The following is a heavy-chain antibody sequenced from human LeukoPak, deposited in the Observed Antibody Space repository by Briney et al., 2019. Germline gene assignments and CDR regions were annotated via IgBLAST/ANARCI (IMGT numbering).Heavy chain of an antibody. V-gene: IGHV4-4*02. D-gene: IGHD6-13*01. CDR3: ARLYSSSWQFDY. Sequence: SETLSLTCSVSGDSITSYAWWSWVRQPPGKGLEWIGEIHLSGVTNYNPSLESRVTMSIDKSKNQLSLNLMSVTAADTAVYYCARLYSSSWQFDYWGQGTLVTVSS. CDR2: IHLSGVT. CDR1: GDSITSYAW. J-gene: IGHJ4*02.